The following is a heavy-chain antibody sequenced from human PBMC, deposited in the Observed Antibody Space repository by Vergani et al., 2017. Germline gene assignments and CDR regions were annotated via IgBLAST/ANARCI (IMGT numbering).Heavy chain of an antibody. Sequence: QLQLQESGPGLVKPSETLSLTCTVSGGSISSSSYYWGWIRQPPGKGLEWIGSIYYSGSTYYNPSLKSRVTISVATSKNQFSLKLSSVTAADTAVYYCARETYDFWSGYYEYYYYYYMDVWGKGTTVTVSS. D-gene: IGHD3-3*01. J-gene: IGHJ6*03. CDR1: GGSISSSSYY. CDR2: IYYSGST. CDR3: ARETYDFWSGYYEYYYYYYMDV. V-gene: IGHV4-39*07.